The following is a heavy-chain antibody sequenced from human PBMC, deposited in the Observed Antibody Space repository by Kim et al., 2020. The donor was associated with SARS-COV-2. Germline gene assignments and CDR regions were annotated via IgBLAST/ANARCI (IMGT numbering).Heavy chain of an antibody. Sequence: SETLSLTCTVSGGSISSYYWSWIRQPPGKGLEWIGYIYYSGGTNYNPSLKSRVTISVDTSKNQFSLKLNSVTAADTAVYYCARAGADWLRGWFDPWGHGTLVTVSS. V-gene: IGHV4-59*01. CDR1: GGSISSYY. CDR2: IYYSGGT. D-gene: IGHD3-9*01. CDR3: ARAGADWLRGWFDP. J-gene: IGHJ5*02.